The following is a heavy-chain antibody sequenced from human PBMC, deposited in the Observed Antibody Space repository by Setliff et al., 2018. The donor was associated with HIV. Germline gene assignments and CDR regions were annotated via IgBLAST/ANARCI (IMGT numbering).Heavy chain of an antibody. Sequence: PGGSLRLSCAASGFTFSSYSMNWVRQAPGKGLEWVSYINSGSSTIYYADSVKGRFTISRDNSKNTLYLQMNNLRAEDTAMYYCAKVPSQKYNFGPNDYWGQGTLVTVSS. CDR1: GFTFSSYS. CDR3: AKVPSQKYNFGPNDY. CDR2: INSGSSTI. V-gene: IGHV3-48*01. J-gene: IGHJ4*02. D-gene: IGHD1-1*01.